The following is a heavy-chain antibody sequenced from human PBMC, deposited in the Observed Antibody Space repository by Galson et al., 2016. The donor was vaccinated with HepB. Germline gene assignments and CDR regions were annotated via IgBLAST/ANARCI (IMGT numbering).Heavy chain of an antibody. J-gene: IGHJ4*02. D-gene: IGHD2-15*01. Sequence: SVKVSCKASGYTFTTYFLHWVRQAPGQGLEWMGLINPSAGSTTYAQHFQGRVTMPRDTSTSTVYMELSSLRSEDTAVYFCARSINIGVSCRGGRCYSTGHFYYWGQGALVTVSS. CDR3: ARSINIGVSCRGGRCYSTGHFYY. CDR2: INPSAGST. V-gene: IGHV1-46*01. CDR1: GYTFTTYF.